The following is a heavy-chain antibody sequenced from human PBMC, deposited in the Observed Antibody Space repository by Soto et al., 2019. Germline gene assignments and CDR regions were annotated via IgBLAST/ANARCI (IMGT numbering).Heavy chain of an antibody. CDR3: ARHTDTDTWNDPFDY. J-gene: IGHJ4*02. Sequence: DVQLVESGGGLVQPGRSLRLSCAASGFIFDDFAMHWVRQAPGKGLEWVSGISWNSGSTDYAASVKGRFIIARDNARNSLYLQMNSLRPEDTALYYCARHTDTDTWNDPFDYWGQGALVIVS. CDR1: GFIFDDFA. CDR2: ISWNSGST. V-gene: IGHV3-9*01. D-gene: IGHD1-1*01.